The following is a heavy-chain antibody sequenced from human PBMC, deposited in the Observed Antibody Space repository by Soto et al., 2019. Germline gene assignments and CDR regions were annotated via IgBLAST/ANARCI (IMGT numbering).Heavy chain of an antibody. J-gene: IGHJ3*02. CDR2: ISAYNGNT. Sequence: QVQLVQSGAEVKKPGASVKVSCKASGYTFTNYGINWVRQAPGQGLEWMGWISAYNGNTNYAQKLKGRVTITTDTSMNTAYLELRSLRPDDTAVYYCVTGRGATNTFDIWGQGTMVTVSS. CDR1: GYTFTNYG. CDR3: VTGRGATNTFDI. V-gene: IGHV1-18*01. D-gene: IGHD1-26*01.